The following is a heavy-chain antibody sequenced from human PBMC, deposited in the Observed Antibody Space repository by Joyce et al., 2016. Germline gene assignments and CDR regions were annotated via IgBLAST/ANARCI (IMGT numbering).Heavy chain of an antibody. J-gene: IGHJ5*02. CDR2: IDPSDSYT. D-gene: IGHD6-19*01. CDR1: GYNFTNYW. V-gene: IGHV5-10-1*01. CDR3: ARLYGSGWTEENWFDP. Sequence: EVQLVQSGAEVKKPGESLKISCKGSGYNFTNYWISWVRQMPGKGLGWMGRIDPSDSYTNHSPSFRGHVTISVDKSISTAYLQWSSLQASDSAVYYCARLYGSGWTEENWFDPWGQGTLVTVSS.